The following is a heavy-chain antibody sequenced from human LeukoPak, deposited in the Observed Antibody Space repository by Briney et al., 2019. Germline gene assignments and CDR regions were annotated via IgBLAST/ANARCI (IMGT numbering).Heavy chain of an antibody. CDR3: ARDGLYYDFWSGYRPGAFDI. V-gene: IGHV1-46*01. D-gene: IGHD3-3*01. Sequence: ASVKVSCKASGYTFTSYYMHWVRQAPGQGLEWMGIINPSGGSTSYAQKFQGRVTMTTDTSTSTAYMELRSLRSDDTAVYYCARDGLYYDFWSGYRPGAFDIWGQGTMVTVSS. J-gene: IGHJ3*02. CDR1: GYTFTSYY. CDR2: INPSGGST.